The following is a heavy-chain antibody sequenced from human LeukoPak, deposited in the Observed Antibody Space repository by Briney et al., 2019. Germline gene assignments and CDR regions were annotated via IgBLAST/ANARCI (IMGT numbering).Heavy chain of an antibody. D-gene: IGHD2-15*01. CDR2: LYYSGST. CDR1: GGSLSSYY. V-gene: IGHV4-59*08. J-gene: IGHJ5*02. Sequence: SETLSLTCTVSGGSLSSYYWSWIRQPPGKGLEWIGYLYYSGSTNYNPSLKSRVTISVDTSKNQFSLKLSSVTAADTAVYYCARHPLGYCSGGSCTNWFDPWGQGTLVTVSS. CDR3: ARHPLGYCSGGSCTNWFDP.